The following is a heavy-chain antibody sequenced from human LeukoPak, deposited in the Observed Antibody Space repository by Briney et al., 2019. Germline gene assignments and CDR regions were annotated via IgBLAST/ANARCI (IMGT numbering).Heavy chain of an antibody. CDR3: ARRYTAMVTFSGGPFDY. Sequence: KASQTLSLTCTVSGGSISSGGYYWSWIRQHPGKGLEWIGYIYYSGSTYYNPSLKSRVTISVDTSKNQFSLKLSSVTAADTAVYYCARRYTAMVTFSGGPFDYWGQGTLVTVSS. V-gene: IGHV4-31*03. CDR2: IYYSGST. J-gene: IGHJ4*02. D-gene: IGHD5-18*01. CDR1: GGSISSGGYY.